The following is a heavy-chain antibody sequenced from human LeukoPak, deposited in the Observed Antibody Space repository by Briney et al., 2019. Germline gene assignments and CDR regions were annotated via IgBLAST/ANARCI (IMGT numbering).Heavy chain of an antibody. D-gene: IGHD2-2*01. CDR2: IRYDGSNK. J-gene: IGHJ4*02. CDR3: AKGHSHCSSTSCYVDY. V-gene: IGHV3-30*02. CDR1: GFTFSSYG. Sequence: PGGSLRLSCAASGFTFSSYGMHWVRQAPGKGLEWVAFIRYDGSNKYYADSVKGRFTISRDNSKNTLYLQMNSLRAEDTAVYYCAKGHSHCSSTSCYVDYWGQGTLVTVSS.